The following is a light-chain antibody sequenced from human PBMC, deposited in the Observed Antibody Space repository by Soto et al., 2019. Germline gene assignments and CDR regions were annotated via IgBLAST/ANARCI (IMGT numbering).Light chain of an antibody. CDR2: DAS. J-gene: IGKJ4*01. Sequence: DIPMTQSPSTLSASVGDRVIITCRASQRINSWLAWYQQKPGKAPKLLIFDASTLESGVPSRFSGSGSETEFTLTISSLQPDDFATYYCQQYNNFSLAFGGGTKVEIK. V-gene: IGKV1-5*01. CDR3: QQYNNFSLA. CDR1: QRINSW.